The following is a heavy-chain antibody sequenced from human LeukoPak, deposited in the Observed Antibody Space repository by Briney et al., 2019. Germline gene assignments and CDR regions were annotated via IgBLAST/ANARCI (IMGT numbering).Heavy chain of an antibody. V-gene: IGHV4-34*01. CDR2: INHSGST. Sequence: PSETLSLTCTVSGGSISSYYWSWIRQPPGKGLEWIGEINHSGSTNYNPSLKSRVTISVDTSKNQFSLKLSSVTAADTAVYYCARDEEAPDIWGQGTMATVSS. CDR3: ARDEEAPDI. J-gene: IGHJ3*02. CDR1: GGSISSYY.